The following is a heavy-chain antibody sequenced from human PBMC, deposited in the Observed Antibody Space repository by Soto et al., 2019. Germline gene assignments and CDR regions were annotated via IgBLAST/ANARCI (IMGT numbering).Heavy chain of an antibody. CDR1: GFTFSDAW. J-gene: IGHJ6*01. V-gene: IGHV3-15*01. CDR3: VTDRGGGMDV. CDR2: IKRKIDGETT. D-gene: IGHD3-10*01. Sequence: EVQLVESGGGMVMPGGSLRLSCAASGFTFSDAWMTWIRQAPGKGLQCVGRIKRKIDGETTDYAAPVKGRFTISRGDSKNTLYLKMNSLKVEDTAMYYCVTDRGGGMDVWGPGSTVTVSS.